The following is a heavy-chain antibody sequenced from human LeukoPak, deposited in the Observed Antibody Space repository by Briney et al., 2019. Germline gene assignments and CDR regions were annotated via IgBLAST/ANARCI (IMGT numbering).Heavy chain of an antibody. D-gene: IGHD1-26*01. Sequence: SETLSLTCAVSCGSITTTDFDWAWIRQPPGQGFEWIATISSSGKAYSSPSLMSRVTISVATSKNQFSLDVTSVTAADPGLFYCARFKGGTGFDYWGRGILVIVS. CDR1: CGSITTTDFD. CDR2: ISSSGKA. J-gene: IGHJ4*02. V-gene: IGHV4-39*01. CDR3: ARFKGGTGFDY.